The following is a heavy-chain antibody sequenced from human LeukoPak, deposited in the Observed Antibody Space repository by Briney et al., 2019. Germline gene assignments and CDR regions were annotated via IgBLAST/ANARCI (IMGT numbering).Heavy chain of an antibody. J-gene: IGHJ4*02. V-gene: IGHV4-39*01. CDR2: IYYGERT. Sequence: PGGSLRLSCAASGFTFSSYAMNWVRQSPGKGLEWIGSIYYGERTYCNPSLKSRVTISVDTSKNQFSLKLNSVTAADTAVYYCAKHPGTLVVISATEIDYWGQGTLVTVSS. D-gene: IGHD2-15*01. CDR1: GFTFSSYA. CDR3: AKHPGTLVVISATEIDY.